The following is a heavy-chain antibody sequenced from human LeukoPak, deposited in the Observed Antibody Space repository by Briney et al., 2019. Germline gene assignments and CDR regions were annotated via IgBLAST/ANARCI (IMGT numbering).Heavy chain of an antibody. J-gene: IGHJ6*03. CDR3: ARRRGNVGYCTNASCRGLYYSYMDV. D-gene: IGHD2-8*01. CDR2: INHSGST. Sequence: SETLSLTCAVYGESFSGYYWTWIRQISGKGLEWIGEINHSGSTDYNPSLKRRVTILVDTFKSQFSLKLSSVTAADSAVYYCARRRGNVGYCTNASCRGLYYSYMDVWGKGTTVTVSS. CDR1: GESFSGYY. V-gene: IGHV4-34*01.